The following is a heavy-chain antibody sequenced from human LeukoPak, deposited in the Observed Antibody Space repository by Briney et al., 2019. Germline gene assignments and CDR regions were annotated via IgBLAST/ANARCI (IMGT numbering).Heavy chain of an antibody. J-gene: IGHJ3*02. V-gene: IGHV1-18*01. CDR3: ARDRPVLRFLEWLLNDAFDI. CDR1: GYTFTSYG. D-gene: IGHD3-3*01. Sequence: ASVKVSCKGSGYTFTSYGIRWGRQAQGQGKEWMGWISANNGNTNYAQKLQGRVTMTTDTSTTTAYMELMSLRSDDTAVYYCARDRPVLRFLEWLLNDAFDIWGQGTMVTVSS. CDR2: ISANNGNT.